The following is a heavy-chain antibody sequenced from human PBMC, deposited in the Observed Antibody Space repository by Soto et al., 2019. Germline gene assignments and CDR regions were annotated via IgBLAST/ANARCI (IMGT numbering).Heavy chain of an antibody. CDR1: GYSFTSYW. Sequence: GVSLKISCKGSGYSFTSYWIGWVRQMPGKGLEWMGIIYPGDSDTRYSPSFQGQVTISADKSISTAYLQWSSLKASDTAMYYCARSLAWFPNAFDIWGQGTMVTVSS. CDR2: IYPGDSDT. V-gene: IGHV5-51*01. CDR3: ARSLAWFPNAFDI. J-gene: IGHJ3*02. D-gene: IGHD2-15*01.